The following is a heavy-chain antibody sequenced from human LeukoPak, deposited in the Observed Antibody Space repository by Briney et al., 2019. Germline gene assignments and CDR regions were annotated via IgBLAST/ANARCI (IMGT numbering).Heavy chain of an antibody. CDR2: GNESGGT. CDR1: GGSLNGHY. V-gene: IGHV4-34*01. D-gene: IGHD2-8*01. Sequence: SETLSLTCAVYGGSLNGHYWSWIRQPPGKGLEWIGEGNESGGTKFNPSLKSRATISADTPKNQFSLKLSSVTAADTAVYYCAKNGQSGFSFDPWGQGTLVTVSS. CDR3: AKNGQSGFSFDP. J-gene: IGHJ5*02.